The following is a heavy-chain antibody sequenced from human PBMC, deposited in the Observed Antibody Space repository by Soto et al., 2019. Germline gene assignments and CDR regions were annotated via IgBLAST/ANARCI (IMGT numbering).Heavy chain of an antibody. D-gene: IGHD3-10*01. CDR3: AAHTGSTYGPLDY. CDR1: GGSITSNSW. V-gene: IGHV4-4*02. J-gene: IGHJ4*02. Sequence: TLSLTCAVSGGSITSNSWWSWVRQPPGRGLEWIGEIHRSGTTNYNPSLKSRVTISVDKWKNQFSLQLRSMTAADTAVYYCAAHTGSTYGPLDYWGQGTQVTVSS. CDR2: IHRSGTT.